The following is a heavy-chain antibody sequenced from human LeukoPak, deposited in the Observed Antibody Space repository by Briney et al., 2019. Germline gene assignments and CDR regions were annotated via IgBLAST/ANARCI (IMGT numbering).Heavy chain of an antibody. CDR2: IYYSGST. Sequence: SETLSLTCTVSGGSISSYYWSWIRQPPGKRVEWIGYIYYSGSTYYNPSLKSRVTISVDTSKNQFSLKLSSVTAADTAVYYCSYGDYLPSHPDFDYWGQGTLVTVSS. D-gene: IGHD4-17*01. CDR3: SYGDYLPSHPDFDY. J-gene: IGHJ4*02. V-gene: IGHV4-59*12. CDR1: GGSISSYY.